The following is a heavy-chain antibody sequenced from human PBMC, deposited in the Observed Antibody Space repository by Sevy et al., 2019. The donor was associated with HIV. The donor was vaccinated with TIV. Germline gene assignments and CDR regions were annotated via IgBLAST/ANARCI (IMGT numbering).Heavy chain of an antibody. CDR1: GYTFTSYY. Sequence: ASVKVSCKASGYTFTSYYMHWVRQAPGQGVEYMGIINPSGGSTSYAQKFQGRVTMTRDTSTSTVYMELSSLRSEDTAVYYCARDPSNWAFDISGQGTLVTVSS. V-gene: IGHV1-46*01. J-gene: IGHJ3*02. CDR3: ARDPSNWAFDI. CDR2: INPSGGST.